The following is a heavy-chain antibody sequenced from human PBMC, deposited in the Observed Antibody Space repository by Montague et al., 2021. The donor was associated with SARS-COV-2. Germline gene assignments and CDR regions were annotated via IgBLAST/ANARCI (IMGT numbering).Heavy chain of an antibody. J-gene: IGHJ3*02. Sequence: LVKPTQTLTLTCTFSGFSLSTSGMCVSWIRQHPGKGLEWIGYIYYSGGTYYNPSLKSRVTISVDTSKNQFSLKLSSVTAADTAVYYCARVRGNTIFGVDIISAFDIWGQGTMVTGSS. D-gene: IGHD3-3*01. CDR2: IYYSGGT. CDR3: ARVRGNTIFGVDIISAFDI. CDR1: GFSLSTSGMC. V-gene: IGHV4-31*03.